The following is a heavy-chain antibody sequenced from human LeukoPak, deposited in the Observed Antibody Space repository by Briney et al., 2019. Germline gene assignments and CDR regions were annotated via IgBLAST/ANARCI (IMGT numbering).Heavy chain of an antibody. V-gene: IGHV1-69*05. CDR1: GGTFSSYA. CDR3: ARELTAMVTRWGYFDY. J-gene: IGHJ4*02. CDR2: IIPIFGTA. D-gene: IGHD5-18*01. Sequence: GASVKVSCKASGGTFSSYATSWVRRAPGQGLEWMGGIIPIFGTANYAQKFQGRVTITTDESTSTAYMELSSLRSEDTAVYYCARELTAMVTRWGYFDYWGQGTLVTVSS.